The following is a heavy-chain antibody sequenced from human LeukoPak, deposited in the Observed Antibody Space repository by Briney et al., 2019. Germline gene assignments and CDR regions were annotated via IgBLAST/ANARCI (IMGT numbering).Heavy chain of an antibody. D-gene: IGHD6-19*01. Sequence: PGGSLRLSCAASGFIFSSYAMSWVRQAPGKGLEWVSAISGSDGSTYYADSVKGRFTISRDNSKNTLFLQMNSLRAEDTAVYYCAKHQYSTGWYLIDWAQGTLVTVSS. CDR2: ISGSDGST. CDR1: GFIFSSYA. V-gene: IGHV3-23*01. CDR3: AKHQYSTGWYLID. J-gene: IGHJ4*02.